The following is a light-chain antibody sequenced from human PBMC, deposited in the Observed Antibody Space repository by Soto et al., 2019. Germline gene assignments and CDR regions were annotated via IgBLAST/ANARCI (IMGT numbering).Light chain of an antibody. CDR3: QQPNSYPHT. J-gene: IGKJ2*01. Sequence: DIQLTQSPSFLSASVGDRVTITCRASQGISSYLAWYQQKPGKAPKLLIYAASTLQSGVPSRFSGSGSRTEFTLTISSLHPEDFATYYCQQPNSYPHTFGQGTKLEIK. CDR2: AAS. CDR1: QGISSY. V-gene: IGKV1-9*01.